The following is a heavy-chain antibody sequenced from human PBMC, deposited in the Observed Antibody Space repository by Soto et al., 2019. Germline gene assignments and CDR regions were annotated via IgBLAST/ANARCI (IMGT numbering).Heavy chain of an antibody. V-gene: IGHV3-23*01. D-gene: IGHD3-10*01. CDR3: AKERLGRGIDY. CDR2: VNNGGGGT. J-gene: IGHJ4*02. CDR1: GFTFSNYA. Sequence: GGSLRLSCAASGFTFSNYAMTWVRQAPGKGPEWISTVNNGGGGTYYADSVKGRFTISRDDSKNTLYLQVSSLRAEDTAVYYCAKERLGRGIDYWGQGILVTVSS.